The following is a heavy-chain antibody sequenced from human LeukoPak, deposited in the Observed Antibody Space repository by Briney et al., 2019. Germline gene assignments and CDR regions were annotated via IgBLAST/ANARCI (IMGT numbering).Heavy chain of an antibody. CDR1: GYTFTSYA. D-gene: IGHD1-26*01. J-gene: IGHJ4*02. CDR3: ARTYIVGATETFGY. CDR2: INAGNGNT. V-gene: IGHV1-3*01. Sequence: ASVTVSCTASGYTFTSYAMHWVRQAPGQRLEWKGWINAGNGNTKYSQKFQGRVTITRDTSASTAYMELSSLRSEDTAVYYCARTYIVGATETFGYWGQGTLVTVSS.